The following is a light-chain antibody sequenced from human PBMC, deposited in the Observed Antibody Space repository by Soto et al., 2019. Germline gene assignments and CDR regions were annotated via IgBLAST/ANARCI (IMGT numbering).Light chain of an antibody. Sequence: DIQMTQSPSTLSASVGDRVTITCRASQSISNWLAWYQQKPEKAPKLLIYKASSLESGVPSRFSGSGSGTEFTLTISSLQPDDFATYYCQQYNSYPITFGQGTRLDIK. CDR2: KAS. CDR1: QSISNW. V-gene: IGKV1-5*03. CDR3: QQYNSYPIT. J-gene: IGKJ5*01.